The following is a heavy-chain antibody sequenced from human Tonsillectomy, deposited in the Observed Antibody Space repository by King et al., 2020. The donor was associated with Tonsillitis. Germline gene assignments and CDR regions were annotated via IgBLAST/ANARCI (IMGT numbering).Heavy chain of an antibody. CDR1: GFTVNSNY. Sequence: QLVQSGGGLIQPGGSLRLSCAASGFTVNSNYMSWVRQATGKGLGWVSVIYSGGTRYYADSVRGRFTISRDNSKNTLYLQMNSLRAEDTAVYYCARAFHTYFDYWGQGTLVTVSS. D-gene: IGHD3-16*01. J-gene: IGHJ4*02. CDR3: ARAFHTYFDY. CDR2: IYSGGTR. V-gene: IGHV3-53*01.